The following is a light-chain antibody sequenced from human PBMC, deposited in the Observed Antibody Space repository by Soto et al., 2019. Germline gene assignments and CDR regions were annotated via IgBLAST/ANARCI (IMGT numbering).Light chain of an antibody. CDR3: QQYGSSSWT. J-gene: IGKJ1*01. CDR2: GAS. V-gene: IGKV3-20*01. CDR1: QSASSIY. Sequence: EIVLTQSPGTLSLSPGERVTLSCRASQSASSIYLAWYQQKPGQAPRLLIYGASSRATGIQDRFSGSGSGTDFTLTISRLEPEDFAVYYCQQYGSSSWTFGQGTKVEIK.